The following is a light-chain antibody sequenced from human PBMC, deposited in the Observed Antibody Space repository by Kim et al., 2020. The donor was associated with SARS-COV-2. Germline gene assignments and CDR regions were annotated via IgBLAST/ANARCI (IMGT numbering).Light chain of an antibody. J-gene: IGKJ2*01. Sequence: ASVGDRVTITCRASQDIGSRLGWYQQKPGKAPNLLIYAASNLQNGVPSRFSGSGSVTYFTLTISSLQPEDSATYYCQQADTFPFTFGQGTKLEI. CDR2: AAS. V-gene: IGKV1-12*01. CDR1: QDIGSR. CDR3: QQADTFPFT.